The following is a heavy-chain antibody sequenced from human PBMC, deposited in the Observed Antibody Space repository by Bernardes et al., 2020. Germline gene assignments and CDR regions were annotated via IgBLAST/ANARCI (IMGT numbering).Heavy chain of an antibody. CDR2: INPNSGGT. V-gene: IGHV1-2*06. J-gene: IGHJ6*04. Sequence: ASVKVSCKASGYTFTGYYMHWVRQAPGQGLEWMGRINPNSGGTNYAQKFQGRVTMTRDTSISTAYMELSRLRSDDTAVYYCARDLEGPYYYGSGSYFYYGMDVWGKGTTVTVSS. D-gene: IGHD3-10*01. CDR3: ARDLEGPYYYGSGSYFYYGMDV. CDR1: GYTFTGYY.